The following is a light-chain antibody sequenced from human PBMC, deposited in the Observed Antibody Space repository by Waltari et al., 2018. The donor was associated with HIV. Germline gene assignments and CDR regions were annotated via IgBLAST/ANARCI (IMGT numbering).Light chain of an antibody. CDR3: AAWDDSLDGYV. Sequence: QSVLTQPPSVSGTPGQSVTLSCSGSRSNMGHNNYVYWYQQLPGAAPKLLIFRNHERPSGVPDRFSASKSGTSAHLTITGLRSDDEAHYYCAAWDDSLDGYVFGPGTEVTVL. CDR2: RNH. CDR1: RSNMGHNNY. V-gene: IGLV1-47*01. J-gene: IGLJ1*01.